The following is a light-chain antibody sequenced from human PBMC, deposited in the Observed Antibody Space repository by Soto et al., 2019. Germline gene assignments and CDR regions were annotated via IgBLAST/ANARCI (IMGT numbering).Light chain of an antibody. J-gene: IGKJ5*01. Sequence: EVVMTQSPLSLPVTLGQPASISCRSNQSLVHSDGIAYFSWFQQRPGRSPRRLIYLASNRPSGVPDRFSGSGSGTDFTLKISRVEAEDVGVYYCMQTLQTPITFGQGTRLEIK. CDR3: MQTLQTPIT. V-gene: IGKV2-30*02. CDR2: LAS. CDR1: QSLVHSDGIAY.